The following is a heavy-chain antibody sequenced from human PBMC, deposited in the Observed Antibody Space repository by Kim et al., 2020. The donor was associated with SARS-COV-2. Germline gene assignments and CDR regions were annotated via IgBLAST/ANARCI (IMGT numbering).Heavy chain of an antibody. D-gene: IGHD6-13*01. CDR3: ARGGSWYHYHDY. CDR1: DGYISTYY. Sequence: SETLSLTCTVSDGYISTYYWTWIRQPPGKALEWIGYIYYTGSTKYNPSLKSRVTISVDTSKNQFSLNLTSVTAADTAVYYCARGGSWYHYHDYWGRGTLVTVSS. V-gene: IGHV4-59*01. CDR2: IYYTGST. J-gene: IGHJ4*02.